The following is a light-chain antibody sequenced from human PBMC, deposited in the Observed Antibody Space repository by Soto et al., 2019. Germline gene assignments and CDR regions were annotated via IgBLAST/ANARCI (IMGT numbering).Light chain of an antibody. V-gene: IGLV2-11*01. Sequence: QSALTQPRSVSGSPEQSVTISCTGTSSDVGGYNYVSWYQQHPGKAPKLMIYDVTKRPSGVPDRFSGSKSGNTASLTISGLQAEDEADYYCCSYAGTYTYVFGTGTKRTVL. CDR1: SSDVGGYNY. CDR3: CSYAGTYTYV. J-gene: IGLJ1*01. CDR2: DVT.